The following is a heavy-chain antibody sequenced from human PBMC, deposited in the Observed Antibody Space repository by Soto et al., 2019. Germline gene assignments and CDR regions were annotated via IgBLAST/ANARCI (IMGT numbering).Heavy chain of an antibody. CDR2: INHSGGT. CDR3: ARSPDPDPTSGSYDHFDY. V-gene: IGHV4-34*01. D-gene: IGHD3-10*01. CDR1: GGSFSAYY. Sequence: TSETLSLTCAVYGGSFSAYYWSWIRQPPGKGLEWIGEINHSGGTSYNPSLKSRVTISVDTSKSQFSLKLTSVTAADRAVYYCARSPDPDPTSGSYDHFDYWGQGTLVTVSS. J-gene: IGHJ4*02.